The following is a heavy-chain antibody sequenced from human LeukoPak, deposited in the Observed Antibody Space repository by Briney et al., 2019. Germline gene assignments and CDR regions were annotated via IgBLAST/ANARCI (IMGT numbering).Heavy chain of an antibody. V-gene: IGHV1-2*06. CDR1: GYTLTDYY. Sequence: ASVKVSCKASGYTLTDYYLHWVREAPGQGLEWMGRINPNSGGTTYAQKFQGRVTMTRDTSIGTAYMELSSLRSDDTAVYYCARPHYESSGLYVDAFDIWGQGTMVTVSS. CDR3: ARPHYESSGLYVDAFDI. CDR2: INPNSGGT. D-gene: IGHD3-22*01. J-gene: IGHJ3*02.